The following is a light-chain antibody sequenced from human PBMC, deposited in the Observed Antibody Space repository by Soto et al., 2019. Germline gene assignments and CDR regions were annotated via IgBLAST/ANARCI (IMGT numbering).Light chain of an antibody. CDR3: QQSYRAPWT. CDR1: PTIDSY. CDR2: AAS. J-gene: IGKJ1*01. V-gene: IGKV1-39*01. Sequence: DIQMTQSPSSLSASVGDRVTITCRASPTIDSYLKWYQQKPGKAPNLLIYAASSLQSGVPSRFSGRGSGTDLTLTIRSLYPGESASYCCQQSYRAPWTFGPGTKLEI.